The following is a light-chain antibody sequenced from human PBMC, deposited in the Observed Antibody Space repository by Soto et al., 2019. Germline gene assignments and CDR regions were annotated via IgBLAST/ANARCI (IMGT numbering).Light chain of an antibody. V-gene: IGKV3-20*01. CDR3: QQYGTSPT. CDR2: GAS. CDR1: QSLITRD. J-gene: IGKJ5*01. Sequence: EIVLTQSPGTLSLFPGERATLSCRSSQSLITRDLAWYQQKPGQAPRLLIYGASSRATGIPDRFSGSGSGTDFTLTISRLEPEDFAVYSCQQYGTSPTFGQGTRLEIK.